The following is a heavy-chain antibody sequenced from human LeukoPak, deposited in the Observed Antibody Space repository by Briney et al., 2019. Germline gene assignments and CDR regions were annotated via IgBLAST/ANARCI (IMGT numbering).Heavy chain of an antibody. D-gene: IGHD2-2*01. Sequence: PSETLSLTCTVSGGSINTYYWSWIRQPPGKGLEWLGYIYYSGSTKYNPSLKSRVTISVDTSKNQFSLRLNSVTTADTAVYYCARENIVVVPAAIRTRYNWFDPWGQGTPVTVSS. CDR2: IYYSGST. CDR3: ARENIVVVPAAIRTRYNWFDP. V-gene: IGHV4-59*01. CDR1: GGSINTYY. J-gene: IGHJ5*02.